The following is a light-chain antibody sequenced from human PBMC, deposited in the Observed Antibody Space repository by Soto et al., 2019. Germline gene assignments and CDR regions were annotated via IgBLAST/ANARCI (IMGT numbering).Light chain of an antibody. CDR3: QQYGSSPVT. CDR1: QSVTTAY. J-gene: IGKJ5*01. V-gene: IGKV3-20*01. Sequence: EIVLTQSPGTLSLSPGERATLSCRASQSVTTAYLAWYQQKPGQSPRLLIYGASTRATGIPDRFSGSGSGTDFTLTISRLEPEDFAVYYCQQYGSSPVTFGQGTRLEIK. CDR2: GAS.